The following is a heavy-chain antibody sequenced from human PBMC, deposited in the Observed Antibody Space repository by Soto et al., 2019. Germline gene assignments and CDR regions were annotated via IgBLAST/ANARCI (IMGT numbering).Heavy chain of an antibody. CDR1: GGSISSGGYS. V-gene: IGHV4-30-2*01. CDR2: IYHSGST. CDR3: ARDGYSGYDFRSE. D-gene: IGHD5-12*01. Sequence: PSETLSLTCAVSGGSISSGGYSWSWIRQPPGKGLEWIGYIYHSGSTYYNPSLKSRVTISVDRSKNQFSLKLSSVTAADTAVYYCARDGYSGYDFRSEWGQGTLVTVSS. J-gene: IGHJ4*02.